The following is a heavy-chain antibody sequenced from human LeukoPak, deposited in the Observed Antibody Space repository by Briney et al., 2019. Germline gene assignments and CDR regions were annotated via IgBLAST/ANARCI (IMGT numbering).Heavy chain of an antibody. Sequence: GGSLRLSCAASGFTFDDYAMHWVRQAPGKGLEWVSLISWDGGSTYYADSVKGRFTISRDNSKNSLYLQMNSLRAEDTALYYCAKGGDYEGRGYFDYWGQGTLVTVSS. J-gene: IGHJ4*02. D-gene: IGHD4-17*01. CDR3: AKGGDYEGRGYFDY. CDR1: GFTFDDYA. CDR2: ISWDGGST. V-gene: IGHV3-43D*03.